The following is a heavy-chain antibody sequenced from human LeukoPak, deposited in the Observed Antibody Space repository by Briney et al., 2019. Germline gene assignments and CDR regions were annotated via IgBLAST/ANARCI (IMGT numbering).Heavy chain of an antibody. Sequence: GGSLRLSCAGSGFSFNDEYMSWIRQAPGQGLQWIAYISASGDFRRSTDSVKGQFTISRDNAKRLLYLQMDSLGEEDTAVYYCARTRGAGPGGHVDSWGQGVLVIVSS. V-gene: IGHV3-11*01. J-gene: IGHJ4*02. CDR2: ISASGDFR. D-gene: IGHD3-10*01. CDR3: ARTRGAGPGGHVDS. CDR1: GFSFNDEY.